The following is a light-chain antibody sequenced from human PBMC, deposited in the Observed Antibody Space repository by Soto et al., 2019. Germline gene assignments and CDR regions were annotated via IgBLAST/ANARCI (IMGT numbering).Light chain of an antibody. CDR1: SSNIGSNT. V-gene: IGLV1-44*01. CDR2: NDN. J-gene: IGLJ2*01. Sequence: QSVLTQPPSASGTPGQRVTISCSGSSSNIGSNTVNWYQQITGTAPKLLIYNDNQRPSGVPDRFSGSKSGTSGSLAISGLQSEDEGDYYCAAWDDSLHGHVVFGGGTKVTVL. CDR3: AAWDDSLHGHVV.